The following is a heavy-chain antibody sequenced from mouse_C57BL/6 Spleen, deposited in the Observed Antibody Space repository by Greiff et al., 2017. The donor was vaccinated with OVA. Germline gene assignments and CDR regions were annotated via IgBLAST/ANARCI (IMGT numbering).Heavy chain of an antibody. CDR1: GYTFTSYW. J-gene: IGHJ2*01. Sequence: VQLQQPGAELVRPGSSVKLSCKASGYTFTSYWMHWVKQRPIQGLEWIGNIDPSDSETHYNQKFKDKATLTVDKSSSTAYMQLSSLTSEDSAVYYCARSNDYDPYYFDYWGQGTTRTVSS. CDR2: IDPSDSET. CDR3: ARSNDYDPYYFDY. D-gene: IGHD2-4*01. V-gene: IGHV1-52*01.